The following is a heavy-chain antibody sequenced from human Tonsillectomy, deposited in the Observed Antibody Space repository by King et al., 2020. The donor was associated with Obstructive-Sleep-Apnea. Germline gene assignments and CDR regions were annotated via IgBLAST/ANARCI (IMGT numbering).Heavy chain of an antibody. V-gene: IGHV3-13*01. CDR3: ARGISIRSPDLGAVVVATHWYYDL. CDR2: TGTVGDT. J-gene: IGHJ2*01. Sequence: VQLVESGGGLVQPGGSLRLSCAASGFTFNTYDIHWVRQATGSGLEWGASTGTVGDTYYSDSVKGRLTVSRENGKNSLYLQMNSLRAGDTAMCYCARGISIRSPDLGAVVVATHWYYDLWGRGTLVTVSS. D-gene: IGHD2-15*01. CDR1: GFTFNTYD.